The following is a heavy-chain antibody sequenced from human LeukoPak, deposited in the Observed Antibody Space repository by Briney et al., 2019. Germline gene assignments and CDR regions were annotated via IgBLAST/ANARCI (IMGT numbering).Heavy chain of an antibody. D-gene: IGHD3-22*01. V-gene: IGHV4-34*01. CDR1: GGSFSGYY. CDR2: INHSGST. CDR3: ARVNLYYYDSSGYRDAFDI. J-gene: IGHJ3*02. Sequence: SETLSLTCAVYGGSFSGYYWSWIRQPPGKGLEWVGEINHSGSTNYNPSLKSRVTISVDTSKNQFSLKLSSVTAADTAVYYCARVNLYYYDSSGYRDAFDIWGQGTMVTVSS.